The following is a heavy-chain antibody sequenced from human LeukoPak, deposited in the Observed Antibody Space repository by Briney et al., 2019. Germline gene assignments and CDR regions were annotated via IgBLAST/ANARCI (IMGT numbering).Heavy chain of an antibody. Sequence: ASVKVSCKASGYTFTGYYMHWVRQAPGQGLEWMGRINPNSGGTNYAQNFQGRVTMTRDTSISTAYMELSRLRSDDTAVYYCARDSVAGSTYAEGNYFDYWGQGTLVTVSS. D-gene: IGHD6-19*01. CDR3: ARDSVAGSTYAEGNYFDY. CDR1: GYTFTGYY. V-gene: IGHV1-2*06. J-gene: IGHJ4*02. CDR2: INPNSGGT.